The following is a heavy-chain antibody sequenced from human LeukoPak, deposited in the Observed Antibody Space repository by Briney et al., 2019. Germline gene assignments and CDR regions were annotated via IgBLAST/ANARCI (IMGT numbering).Heavy chain of an antibody. V-gene: IGHV3-30-3*01. D-gene: IGHD1-26*01. CDR3: ARAGWELLGPPYYYYYGMDV. CDR2: ISYDGSNK. J-gene: IGHJ6*02. Sequence: GSLRLSCAASGFTFSSYAMHWVRQAPGKGLEWVAVISYDGSNKYYADSVKGRFTISRDNSKNTLYLQMNSLRAEDTAVYYCARAGWELLGPPYYYYYGMDVWGQGTTVTVSS. CDR1: GFTFSSYA.